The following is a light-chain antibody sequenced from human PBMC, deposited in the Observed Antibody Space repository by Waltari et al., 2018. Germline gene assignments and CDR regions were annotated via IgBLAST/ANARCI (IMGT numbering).Light chain of an antibody. CDR3: QQSYSTPWT. J-gene: IGKJ1*01. CDR2: AAS. CDR1: QSIRSY. Sequence: DIQMTQSPSSLSASVGDRVTITCRTSQSIRSYLNWYQQKPVKAPKLLIYAASSLQSGVPSRFSGSGSGTDFTLTISSLQHEDFATYYCQQSYSTPWTFGQGTKVEIK. V-gene: IGKV1-39*01.